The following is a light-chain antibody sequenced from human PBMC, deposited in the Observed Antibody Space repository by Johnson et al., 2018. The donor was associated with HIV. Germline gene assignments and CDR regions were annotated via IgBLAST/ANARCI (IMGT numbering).Light chain of an antibody. CDR3: GTWDSSLSAYV. V-gene: IGLV1-51*01. J-gene: IGLJ1*01. CDR1: SSNIGNNY. CDR2: DNN. Sequence: QSALTQPPSVSAAPGQKVTISSSGSSSNIGNNYVSWYQQLPGTAPKLLIYDNNKRPSGIPDRFSGSKSGTSATLGITGLQTGDEADYYCGTWDSSLSAYVFGTGTKVTVL.